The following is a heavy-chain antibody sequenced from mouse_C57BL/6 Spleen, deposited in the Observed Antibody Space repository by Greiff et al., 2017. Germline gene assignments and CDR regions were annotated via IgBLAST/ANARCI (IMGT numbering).Heavy chain of an antibody. D-gene: IGHD1-2*01. J-gene: IGHJ4*01. CDR1: GFTFTDYY. CDR2: IRHKANGYTT. Sequence: EVQVVESGGGLVQPGGSLSLSCAASGFTFTDYYMSWVRQPPGKALEWLGFIRHKANGYTTEYSASVKGRFTISRDNSQSILYLQMNALRAEDSATYYCARYPGRRGYAMDYWGQGTSVTVSS. CDR3: ARYPGRRGYAMDY. V-gene: IGHV7-3*01.